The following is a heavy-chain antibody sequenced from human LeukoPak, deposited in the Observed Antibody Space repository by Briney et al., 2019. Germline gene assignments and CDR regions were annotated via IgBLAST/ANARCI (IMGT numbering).Heavy chain of an antibody. V-gene: IGHV4-59*08. D-gene: IGHD1-26*01. CDR3: ARHESAVGALFY. J-gene: IGHJ4*02. CDR2: IYSAGST. Sequence: PSGTLSLTCTVSGGSISRYYWSWIRQPPGKGLEWIGYIYSAGSTNSNPSLKSRITISVDTSRNEFSLRLTSVTAADTAVYYCARHESAVGALFYWGQGSLVTVSS. CDR1: GGSISRYY.